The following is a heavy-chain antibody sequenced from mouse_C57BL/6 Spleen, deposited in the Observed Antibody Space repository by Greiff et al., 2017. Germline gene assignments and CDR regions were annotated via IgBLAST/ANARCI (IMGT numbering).Heavy chain of an antibody. D-gene: IGHD1-3*01. CDR3: ARERGGSGPYMDY. V-gene: IGHV1-55*01. CDR1: GYTFTSYW. CDR2: IYPGSGST. J-gene: IGHJ2*01. Sequence: VQLQQSGAELVKPGASVKMSCKASGYTFTSYWINWVKQRPGQGLEWIGDIYPGSGSTNYNEKFKCKATLTVDTSSSTAYMQLSSLTSEASAVDYYARERGGSGPYMDYWGQGTTLTVSS.